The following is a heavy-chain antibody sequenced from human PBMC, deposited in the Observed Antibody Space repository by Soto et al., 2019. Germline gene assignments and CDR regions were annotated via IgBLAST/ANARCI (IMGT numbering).Heavy chain of an antibody. CDR1: GFTFSTSS. V-gene: IGHV3-48*01. CDR2: ISNTGRTT. J-gene: IGHJ6*02. Sequence: PGGSLRLSCAASGFTFSTSSMSWVRQPPGKGLEWVSVISNTGRTTYYADSVKGRFTISRDNSKNSLYLQMNCLRAEDTAVYYYASDRRRNSYYYYYGMDVWGQGTTVTVSS. CDR3: ASDRRRNSYYYYYGMDV.